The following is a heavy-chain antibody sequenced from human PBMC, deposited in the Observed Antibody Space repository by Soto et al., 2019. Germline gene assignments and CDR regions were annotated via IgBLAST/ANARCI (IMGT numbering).Heavy chain of an antibody. Sequence: QVQLVQSGAEVKNPGSSVKVSCKASGGTFSRYTFTWVRQAPGQGLEWMGRIIPILDIPNYAQNFQGRVTLTADKSPSTAYLGLSSITADGTAMYYCARHFTGVLVLGTSPPGGDNYGWDVWGQGTTVTVSS. CDR2: IIPILDIP. CDR1: GGTFSRYT. J-gene: IGHJ6*02. CDR3: ARHFTGVLVLGTSPPGGDNYGWDV. V-gene: IGHV1-69*02. D-gene: IGHD2-8*02.